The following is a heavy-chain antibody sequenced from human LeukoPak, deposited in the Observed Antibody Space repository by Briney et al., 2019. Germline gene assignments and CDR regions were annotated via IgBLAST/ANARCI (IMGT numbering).Heavy chain of an antibody. J-gene: IGHJ4*02. CDR2: IWYDGSNT. V-gene: IGHV3-33*08. CDR3: ASTMEDVSSSWTFDY. CDR1: AFTFSGSA. Sequence: GGSLRLSCAASAFTFSGSAMHWVRQAPGKGLEWVAVIWYDGSNTHYGDSVKGRFTISRDNSKDTLYLQMNSLRAEDTAVYYCASTMEDVSSSWTFDYWGRGTLVTVSS. D-gene: IGHD6-13*01.